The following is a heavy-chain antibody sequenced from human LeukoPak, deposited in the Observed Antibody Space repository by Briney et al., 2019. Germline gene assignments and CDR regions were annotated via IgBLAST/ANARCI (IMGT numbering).Heavy chain of an antibody. V-gene: IGHV3-74*01. D-gene: IGHD5-18*01. CDR3: ARDGYSFGHDFDY. Sequence: GGSLRLSCAASGFTVSSNYMSWVRQAPGKGLVWVSRIKGDGSSTSYADSVKGRFTISRDNAKNTLYLQMNSLRAEDTAVYYCARDGYSFGHDFDYWGQGTLVTVSS. J-gene: IGHJ4*02. CDR1: GFTVSSNY. CDR2: IKGDGSST.